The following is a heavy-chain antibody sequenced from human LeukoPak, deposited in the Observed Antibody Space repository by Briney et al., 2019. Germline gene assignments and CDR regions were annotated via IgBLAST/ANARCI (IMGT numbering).Heavy chain of an antibody. CDR3: ARGLKYSSSWHDLFG. J-gene: IGHJ4*02. V-gene: IGHV1-8*01. Sequence: ASVKVSCKASGYTFTSYDINWVRQATGQGLEWMGWINPNSGNTGYAQKFQGRVTMTRNTSISTAYMELSSLRSEDTAVYYCARGLKYSSSWHDLFGWGQGTLVTVSS. CDR1: GYTFTSYD. CDR2: INPNSGNT. D-gene: IGHD6-13*01.